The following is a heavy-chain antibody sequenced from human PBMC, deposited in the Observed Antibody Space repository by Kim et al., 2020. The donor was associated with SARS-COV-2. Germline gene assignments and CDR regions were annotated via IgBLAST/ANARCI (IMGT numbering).Heavy chain of an antibody. V-gene: IGHV3-48*02. J-gene: IGHJ3*02. Sequence: GGSLRLSCATSGFTFSAYDMNWVRRAPGKGLEWLSFITKSSTTIYYANSVKGRFTISRDNAKNSLYLQMNSLRDEDSALYYCVRDRMGGAFDIWGQGTMGNVS. D-gene: IGHD3-16*01. CDR3: VRDRMGGAFDI. CDR2: ITKSSTTI. CDR1: GFTFSAYD.